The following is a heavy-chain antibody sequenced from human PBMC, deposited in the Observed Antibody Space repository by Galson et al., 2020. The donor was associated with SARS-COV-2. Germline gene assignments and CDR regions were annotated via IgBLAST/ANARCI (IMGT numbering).Heavy chain of an antibody. D-gene: IGHD1-1*01. CDR2: IDWDDDN. CDR1: GFPLTPTGMR. J-gene: IGHJ4*02. Sequence: SRPTPVTPTQPITLTYTLSGFPLTPTGMRVSWIRQPPGKALECHARIDWDDDNFYRTSLKTRLTIARDASKNQVVLTITNLEPVDTATYYCGRRISTGFDCWGQGTLVTVSS. CDR3: GRRISTGFDC. V-gene: IGHV2-70*04.